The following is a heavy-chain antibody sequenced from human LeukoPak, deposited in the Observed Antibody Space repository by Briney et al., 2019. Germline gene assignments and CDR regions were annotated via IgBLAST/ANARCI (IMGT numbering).Heavy chain of an antibody. J-gene: IGHJ3*02. D-gene: IGHD1-7*01. Sequence: GGSLRLSCAASGFTFSSYAMDWVRQAPGKGLEWVAVISYDGGNAYYTKSVKGRFTISRDNSENTLFLQMSSLRGEDTAVYYCARDKGTIWNSQNDPFDIWGQGTMVTVSS. CDR1: GFTFSSYA. V-gene: IGHV3-30*10. CDR3: ARDKGTIWNSQNDPFDI. CDR2: ISYDGGNA.